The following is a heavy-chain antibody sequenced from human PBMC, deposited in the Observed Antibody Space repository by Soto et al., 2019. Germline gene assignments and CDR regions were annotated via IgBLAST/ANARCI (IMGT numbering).Heavy chain of an antibody. CDR1: GFDFRSYE. V-gene: IGHV3-48*03. J-gene: IGHJ3*02. Sequence: GGSLRLSCVASGFDFRSYEMNWVRQAPGKGLEWVSNIRANDESIYYADSVKGRVSVSRDNAKKSLFLEMNSLRGDDTAVYYCARETLRDAIDIWGQGTMVTVS. CDR3: ARETLRDAIDI. CDR2: IRANDESI.